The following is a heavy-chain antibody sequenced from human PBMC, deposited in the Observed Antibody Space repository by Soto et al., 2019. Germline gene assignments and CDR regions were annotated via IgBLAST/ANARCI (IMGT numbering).Heavy chain of an antibody. J-gene: IGHJ4*02. CDR3: ATGYCRSDNCHFTH. Sequence: DVQLVESGGGLVKPGGSLRLSCAASGFNFHTYTMTWVRQAPGKGLEWVSDISGTSETILYADSVKGRFTISRDNAKNSLYLQLNSLRDEETAVYYCATGYCRSDNCHFTHWGQGTLVTVSS. V-gene: IGHV3-48*02. CDR2: ISGTSETI. CDR1: GFNFHTYT. D-gene: IGHD2-2*03.